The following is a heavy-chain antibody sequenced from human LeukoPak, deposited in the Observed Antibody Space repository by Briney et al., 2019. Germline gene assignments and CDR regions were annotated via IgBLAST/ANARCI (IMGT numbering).Heavy chain of an antibody. D-gene: IGHD4-17*01. CDR2: IYYSGST. Sequence: SETLSLTCTVSGGSISSHYWSWTRQPPGKGLEWIGYIYYSGSTNYNPSLKSRVTISVDTSKNQFSLKLSSVTAADTAVYYCAREGDDYGDYGGYSWFDPWGQGTLVTVSS. CDR1: GGSISSHY. CDR3: AREGDDYGDYGGYSWFDP. V-gene: IGHV4-59*11. J-gene: IGHJ5*02.